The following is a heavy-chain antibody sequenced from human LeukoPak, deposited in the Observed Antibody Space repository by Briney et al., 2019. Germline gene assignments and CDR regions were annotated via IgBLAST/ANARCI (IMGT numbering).Heavy chain of an antibody. CDR3: AKVAGDRMDY. V-gene: IGHV1-18*01. D-gene: IGHD6-13*01. J-gene: IGHJ4*02. CDR2: ISANNGKT. CDR1: GYTFATYG. Sequence: EASVKVSCTASGYTFATYGFCWVRQAPGHGLEWMGWISANNGKTAYAQKFQGRVTLTTGTSTTTAYLELRTLRPDDTAVYYCAKVAGDRMDYWGQGTLVTVSS.